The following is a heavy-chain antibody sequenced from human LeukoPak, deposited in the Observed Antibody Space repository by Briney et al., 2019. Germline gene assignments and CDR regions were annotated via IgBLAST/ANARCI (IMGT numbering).Heavy chain of an antibody. CDR2: IYSSGTT. J-gene: IGHJ4*02. CDR1: GGFMSGYY. V-gene: IGHV4-59*01. D-gene: IGHD6-19*01. Sequence: SETLSLTCTVSGGFMSGYYWSWIRQPPGKGLEWIGYIYSSGTTNYNPSLKSRITISVDTSKNQLSLKVSSVTAADTAVYYCARGSGWFYYWGQGTLVTVSS. CDR3: ARGSGWFYY.